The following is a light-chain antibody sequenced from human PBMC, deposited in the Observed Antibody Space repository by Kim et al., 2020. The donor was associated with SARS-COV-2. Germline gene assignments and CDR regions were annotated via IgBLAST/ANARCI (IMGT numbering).Light chain of an antibody. CDR3: QQTYRSPA. Sequence: DIQMTQSPSSLSASIGDRVTITCRASQNIASHLNWYQQKPGKAPKVLIYAASSLQSGVPSRFSGSGSGTDFTLTIIGLQPEDFATYYCQQTYRSPAFGQRTKVDIK. CDR1: QNIASH. V-gene: IGKV1-39*01. CDR2: AAS. J-gene: IGKJ1*01.